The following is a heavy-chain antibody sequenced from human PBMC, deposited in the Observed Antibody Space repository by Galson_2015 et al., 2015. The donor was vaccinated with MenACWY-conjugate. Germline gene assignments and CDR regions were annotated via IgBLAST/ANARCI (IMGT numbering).Heavy chain of an antibody. CDR3: GRRRPRDIGGGFDI. Sequence: QLQLQESGPGLVKPSETLSLTCTVSGGSISSNDLYCGWFRQPPGKGLEWIGNIHYRGGTYHTPSLKSRIPTPVNTSKNQFSLNLASVTAADTAMYYCGRRRPRDIGGGFDIWGQGTLVTDSS. D-gene: IGHD2-15*01. CDR2: IHYRGGT. J-gene: IGHJ3*02. CDR1: GGSISSNDLY. V-gene: IGHV4-39*01.